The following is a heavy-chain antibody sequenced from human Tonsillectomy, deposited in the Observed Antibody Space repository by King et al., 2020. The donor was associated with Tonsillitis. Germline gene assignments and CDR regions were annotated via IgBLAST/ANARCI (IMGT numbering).Heavy chain of an antibody. CDR1: GFTFRNYW. J-gene: IGHJ4*02. CDR3: ARGGSGAVAGDGGY. D-gene: IGHD6-19*01. V-gene: IGHV3-74*01. Sequence: EVQLVESGGGLVPQGGSLRLSCAAAGFTFRNYWMHWVRHVPGKGLVWVSCINNDGTKTYYAESVKGRFTVSRDNAKKTVWLQMNSLRGEDTAMYYCARGGSGAVAGDGGYWGQGTLVTVAS. CDR2: INNDGTKT.